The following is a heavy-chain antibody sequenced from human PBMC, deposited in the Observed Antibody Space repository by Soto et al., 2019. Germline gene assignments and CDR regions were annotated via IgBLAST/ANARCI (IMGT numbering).Heavy chain of an antibody. CDR3: ARAGYSYGFWDFAY. Sequence: SETLSLTCTVSGVSIGSNIYYWGWIRQPPGKGLEWIGYIYYSGSTNYNPSLKSRVTISVDTSKNQFSLKLSSVTAADTAVYYCARAGYSYGFWDFAYWGQGTRVPVSS. D-gene: IGHD5-18*01. J-gene: IGHJ4*02. V-gene: IGHV4-61*05. CDR2: IYYSGST. CDR1: GVSIGSNIYY.